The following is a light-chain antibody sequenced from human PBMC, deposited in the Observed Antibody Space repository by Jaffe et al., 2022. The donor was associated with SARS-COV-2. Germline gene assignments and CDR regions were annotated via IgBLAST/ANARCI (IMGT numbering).Light chain of an antibody. CDR1: QSVNSNY. V-gene: IGKV3-20*01. Sequence: EIVLTQSPGTLSLSPGERATLSCRASQSVNSNYLAWYQQVSGQAPRLLIYGASSRATGIPDRFSGSGSGTDFTLTISRLEPEDFAVYYCQQYGNSPIYTFGQGTKLEIK. CDR3: QQYGNSPIYT. CDR2: GAS. J-gene: IGKJ2*01.